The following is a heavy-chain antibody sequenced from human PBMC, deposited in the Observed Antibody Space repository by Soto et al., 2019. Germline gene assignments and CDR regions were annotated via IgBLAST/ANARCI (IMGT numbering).Heavy chain of an antibody. CDR1: GGTFSSYT. Sequence: QVQLVQSGAEVKKPGSSVKVSCKASGGTFSSYTISWVRQAPGQGLEWMGRIIPILGIANYAQKFQGRVTITADKSTSTAYMELSSLRSEDTAVYYCASGGVVTAMNWYFDLWGRGTLVTVSS. V-gene: IGHV1-69*02. D-gene: IGHD2-21*02. CDR3: ASGGVVTAMNWYFDL. CDR2: IIPILGIA. J-gene: IGHJ2*01.